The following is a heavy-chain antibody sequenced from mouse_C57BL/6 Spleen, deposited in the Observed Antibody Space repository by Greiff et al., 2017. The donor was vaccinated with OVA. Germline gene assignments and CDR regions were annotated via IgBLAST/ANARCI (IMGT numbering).Heavy chain of an antibody. CDR1: GYSITSGYY. V-gene: IGHV3-6*01. CDR3: ARGTYDYDNYAMDY. Sequence: EVQLQQSGPGLVKPSQSLSLTCSVTGYSITSGYYWNWIRQFPGNKLEWMGYISYDGSNNYNPSLKNRISITRDTSKNQFFLKLNSVTTEDTATYYCARGTYDYDNYAMDYRGQGTSVTVSS. J-gene: IGHJ4*01. CDR2: ISYDGSN. D-gene: IGHD2-4*01.